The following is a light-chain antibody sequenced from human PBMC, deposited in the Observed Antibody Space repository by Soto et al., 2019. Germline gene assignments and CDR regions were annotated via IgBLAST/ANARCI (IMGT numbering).Light chain of an antibody. V-gene: IGKV3-15*01. CDR1: QSLSSD. J-gene: IGKJ1*01. CDR3: QRYNNWQWT. CDR2: GAS. Sequence: EIVMTQSPATLSVSPGERATLSCRASQSLSSDLAWYQQKPGQAPRLLIYGASTRGTGVPARFTGSGSGTEFTLTISSLQSEDFAVYYCQRYNNWQWTFGPGTKVEIK.